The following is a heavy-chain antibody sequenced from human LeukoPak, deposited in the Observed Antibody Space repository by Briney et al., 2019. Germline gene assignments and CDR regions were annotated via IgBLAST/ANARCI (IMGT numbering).Heavy chain of an antibody. J-gene: IGHJ4*02. CDR3: AKEQRIRHCSEGVCMEGYYFDY. CDR2: LSRGGSTT. CDR1: GFNFNMFA. D-gene: IGHD2-8*01. Sequence: PAGGSLRLSCTGSGFNFNMFAMNWVRQAPGQGLEWVSGLSRGGSTTNYADSVKGRSTISRDKSKNLVFLQMNSLRPEDTAIYYCAKEQRIRHCSEGVCMEGYYFDYWGQGTLVTVSS. V-gene: IGHV3-23*01.